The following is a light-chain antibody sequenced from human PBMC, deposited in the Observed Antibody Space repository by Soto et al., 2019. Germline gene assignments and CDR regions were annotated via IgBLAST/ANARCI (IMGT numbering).Light chain of an antibody. Sequence: DIVMTQSPDSLAVSLGERATINCKSSRSVLYNSNNKNYLAWYQQKPGQPPKLLIYWASTRESGVPDRFNGSGSETDFTLTISSLQAEDVAVYYCQHYYTTPRTFGQGTKLEIK. V-gene: IGKV4-1*01. CDR1: RSVLYNSNNKNY. CDR3: QHYYTTPRT. J-gene: IGKJ2*01. CDR2: WAS.